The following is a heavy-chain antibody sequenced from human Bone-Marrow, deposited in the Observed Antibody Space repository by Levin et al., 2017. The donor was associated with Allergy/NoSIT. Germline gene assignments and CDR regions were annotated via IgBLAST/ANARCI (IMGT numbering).Heavy chain of an antibody. J-gene: IGHJ5*02. V-gene: IGHV4-39*01. CDR1: GGSISSSSYY. D-gene: IGHD3-10*01. CDR2: IYYSGST. CDR3: ARWLGLLWFGELSWGFDP. Sequence: SQTLSLTCTVSGGSISSSSYYWGWIRQPPGKGLEWIGSIYYSGSTYYNPSLKSRVTISVDTSKNQFSLKLSSVTAADTAVYYCARWLGLLWFGELSWGFDPWGQGTLVTVSS.